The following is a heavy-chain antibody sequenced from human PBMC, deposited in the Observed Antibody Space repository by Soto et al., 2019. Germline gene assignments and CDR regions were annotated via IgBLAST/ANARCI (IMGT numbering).Heavy chain of an antibody. CDR1: GGSISSGGYY. Sequence: QVQLQESGPGLVKPSQTLSLTCTVSGGSISSGGYYWSWIRQHPGKGLEWIGYIYYSGSTYYNPSLKSRVTISVDTSKNQFSLKLSSVTAADTAVYYCARDSSLYYDSSGYRPHYFDYWGQGTLVTVSS. D-gene: IGHD3-22*01. V-gene: IGHV4-31*03. CDR3: ARDSSLYYDSSGYRPHYFDY. J-gene: IGHJ4*02. CDR2: IYYSGST.